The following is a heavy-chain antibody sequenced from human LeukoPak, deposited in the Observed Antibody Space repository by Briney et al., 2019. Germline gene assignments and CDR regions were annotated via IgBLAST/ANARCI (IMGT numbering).Heavy chain of an antibody. CDR3: AREHMYYFDY. V-gene: IGHV3-23*01. CDR2: ISSSGTNT. CDR1: GFTFSNYA. J-gene: IGHJ4*02. Sequence: GGSLRLSCAASGFTFSNYAITWVRQAPGKGLEWVSTISSSGTNTYYADSVKGRFTISRDNAKNSLYLQMNSLRAEDTAVYYCAREHMYYFDYWGQGALVTVSS.